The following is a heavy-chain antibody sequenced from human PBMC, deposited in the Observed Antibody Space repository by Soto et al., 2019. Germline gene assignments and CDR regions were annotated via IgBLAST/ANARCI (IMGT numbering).Heavy chain of an antibody. CDR2: INSDGSST. CDR1: GFTLSSYW. V-gene: IGHV3-74*01. Sequence: PGGSLRLSCAASGFTLSSYWMHWVRQAPGKGLVWVSRINSDGSSTSYADSVKGRFTISRDNAKNSLSLQMNSLRAEDTAVYFCARDPIPVPMYYFDYWGQGSLVTVSS. D-gene: IGHD6-19*01. J-gene: IGHJ4*02. CDR3: ARDPIPVPMYYFDY.